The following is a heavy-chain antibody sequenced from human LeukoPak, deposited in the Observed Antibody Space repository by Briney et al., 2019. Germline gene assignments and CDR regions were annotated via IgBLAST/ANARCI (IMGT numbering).Heavy chain of an antibody. D-gene: IGHD6-13*01. J-gene: IGHJ4*02. CDR3: AKSFGYSRSWFDY. Sequence: PGRSLRLSCAASGITLSSYDMHWVRQAPGKALEWVAVISYDGSNKDYADSVKGRFTISRDNSKNTLYLQMNSLRAEDTAVYYCAKSFGYSRSWFDYWGQGTPVTVSS. V-gene: IGHV3-30-3*02. CDR2: ISYDGSNK. CDR1: GITLSSYD.